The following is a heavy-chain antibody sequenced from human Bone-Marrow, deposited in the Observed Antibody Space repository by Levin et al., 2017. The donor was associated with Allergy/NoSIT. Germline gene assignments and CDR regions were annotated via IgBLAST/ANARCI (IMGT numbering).Heavy chain of an antibody. D-gene: IGHD3-10*01. Sequence: GGSLRLSCSASGFTFEDYAMDWVRQVPGKGLEWVGLISWDGRTTVYGDSVKGRFLISRDNTKNSLYLQMNSLKPEDTAFYYCAKCAVRGVAQTSYFDHWGQGAQVTVSS. CDR1: GFTFEDYA. CDR3: AKCAVRGVAQTSYFDH. V-gene: IGHV3-43D*04. J-gene: IGHJ4*02. CDR2: ISWDGRTT.